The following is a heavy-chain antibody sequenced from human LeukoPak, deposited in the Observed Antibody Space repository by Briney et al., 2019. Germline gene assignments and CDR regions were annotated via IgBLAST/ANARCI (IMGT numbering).Heavy chain of an antibody. V-gene: IGHV3-23*01. CDR2: LCGSCGST. J-gene: IGHJ4*02. CDR1: RFTLSSYA. Sequence: GGSLRLSCAASRFTLSSYAMSWVRQAPGEGLEWVSALCGSCGSTYYADSVKGRFTISRENSKNTLYLQMNSRRGEDTAVYYCAKMEGATFPLFDYWGQGTLVTVSS. D-gene: IGHD1-26*01. CDR3: AKMEGATFPLFDY.